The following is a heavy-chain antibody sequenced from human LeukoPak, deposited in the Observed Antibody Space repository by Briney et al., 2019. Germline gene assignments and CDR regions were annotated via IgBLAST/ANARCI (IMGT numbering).Heavy chain of an antibody. D-gene: IGHD6-19*01. V-gene: IGHV3-30*18. Sequence: GGSLRLSCAASGFSFSNYDMHWVRQAPGKGLEWVAGISYGGSNKYYADSVKGRFTISGDNSKNTLYLQLHSLRPEDTAVYYCAKDPQYCTSITCQPGNSSGWYNYWGQGTLVTVSS. CDR1: GFSFSNYD. CDR2: ISYGGSNK. J-gene: IGHJ4*02. CDR3: AKDPQYCTSITCQPGNSSGWYNY.